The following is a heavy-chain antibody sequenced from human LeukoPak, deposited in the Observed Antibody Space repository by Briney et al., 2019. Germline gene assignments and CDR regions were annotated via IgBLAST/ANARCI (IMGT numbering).Heavy chain of an antibody. Sequence: GGSLRLSCTASGFTFGDYAMSWFRQAPGKGLEWVGFIRSKAYGGTTEYAASVKGRFTISRDDSKSIAYLQMNSLKTEDTAVYYCTRDRSPDYGDTNDAFDIWGQGTMVTVSS. D-gene: IGHD4-17*01. J-gene: IGHJ3*02. CDR1: GFTFGDYA. CDR3: TRDRSPDYGDTNDAFDI. CDR2: IRSKAYGGTT. V-gene: IGHV3-49*03.